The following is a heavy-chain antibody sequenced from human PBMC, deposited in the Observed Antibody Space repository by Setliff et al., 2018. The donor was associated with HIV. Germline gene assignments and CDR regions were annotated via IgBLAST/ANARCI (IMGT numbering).Heavy chain of an antibody. CDR1: GFTFRHYA. CDR2: VSYDAERK. Sequence: GSLRLSCEASGFTFRHYAMHWVRQAPGKGLEWVAVVSYDAERKYYADSVKGRFTISRDNPRNTVYLQMTGLRLDDTAVYYCARDFDFWSGYLDYWGQGTLVTVSS. V-gene: IGHV3-30*03. J-gene: IGHJ4*02. D-gene: IGHD3-3*01. CDR3: ARDFDFWSGYLDY.